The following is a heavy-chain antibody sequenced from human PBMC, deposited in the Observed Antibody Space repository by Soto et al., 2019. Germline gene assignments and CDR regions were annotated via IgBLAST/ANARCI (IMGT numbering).Heavy chain of an antibody. CDR2: IIPILTTP. D-gene: IGHD3-9*01. J-gene: IGHJ6*02. V-gene: IGHV1-69*01. CDR3: PTPLGIPPTGKDGMDV. CDR1: GGTFSIYG. Sequence: QVQLVQSGSEVKKTGSSVNVSCKASGGTFSIYGFSWVRQAPGQGPEWIGGIIPILTTPTYAQKFQGRATIVAYESTTTFYMQLSTLKCEETALYSWPTPLGIPPTGKDGMDVCRQGTSLTLAS.